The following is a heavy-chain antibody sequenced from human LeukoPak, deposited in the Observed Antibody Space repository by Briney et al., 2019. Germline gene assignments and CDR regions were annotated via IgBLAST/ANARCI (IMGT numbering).Heavy chain of an antibody. D-gene: IGHD1-26*01. CDR1: GYTFTGYY. CDR3: ARDVGATDAFDI. Sequence: ASVKVSCKASGYTFTGYYMHWVRQAPGQGLEWVGRTNPNSGGTNYAQKFQGRVTMTRDTSISTAYMELSRLRSDDTAVYYCARDVGATDAFDIWGQGTMVTVSS. V-gene: IGHV1-2*06. CDR2: TNPNSGGT. J-gene: IGHJ3*02.